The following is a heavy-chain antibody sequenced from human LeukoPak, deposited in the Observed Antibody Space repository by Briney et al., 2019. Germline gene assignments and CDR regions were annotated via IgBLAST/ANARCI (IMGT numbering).Heavy chain of an antibody. CDR3: ARDYNYGSGSYYNNWFDP. D-gene: IGHD3-10*01. CDR2: IYYSGST. V-gene: IGHV4-59*01. J-gene: IGHJ5*02. Sequence: SETLSLTCTVSGDSISSYYWSWIRQPPGKGLEWIGYIYYSGSTNYNPSLKSRVTISVDTSKNQFSLKLSSVTAADTAVYYCARDYNYGSGSYYNNWFDPWGQGTLVTVSS. CDR1: GDSISSYY.